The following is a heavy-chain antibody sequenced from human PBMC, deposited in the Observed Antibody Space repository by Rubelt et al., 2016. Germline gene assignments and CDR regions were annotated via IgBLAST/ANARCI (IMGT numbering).Heavy chain of an antibody. CDR1: GFSLSTSGMF. V-gene: IGHV2-70*15. J-gene: IGHJ2*01. D-gene: IGHD2-2*01. Sequence: QVTLRESGPALAKPTQTLTLTCTFSGFSLSTSGMFVSWIRRPPGKALEWLARIDWDDDKYYSTSLKTRLTISKDTSKNQVVLTMTNMDPVDTATYYCARTRTLYWYFDIWGRGTLVTVSS. CDR3: ARTRTLYWYFDI. CDR2: IDWDDDK.